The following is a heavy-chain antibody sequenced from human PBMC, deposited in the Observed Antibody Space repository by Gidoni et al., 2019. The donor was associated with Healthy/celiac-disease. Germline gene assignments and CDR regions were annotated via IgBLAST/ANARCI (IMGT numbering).Heavy chain of an antibody. CDR3: AREYCSGGSCYRGGYNWFDP. D-gene: IGHD2-15*01. CDR2: IYYSGST. V-gene: IGHV4-59*01. J-gene: IGHJ5*02. CDR1: GGSISRYY. Sequence: QVQLQESGPGLVKPSETLSLTCTGSGGSISRYYWSWIRQPSGKGLEWIGYIYYSGSTNYNPPLKSRVTISVDTSKNQFSLKLSSVTAADTAVYYCAREYCSGGSCYRGGYNWFDPWGQGTLVTVSS.